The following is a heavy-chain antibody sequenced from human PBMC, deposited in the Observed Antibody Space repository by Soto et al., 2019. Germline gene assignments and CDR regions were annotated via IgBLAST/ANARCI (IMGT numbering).Heavy chain of an antibody. V-gene: IGHV1-69*12. CDR3: ARSRTHYYYYYGMDV. J-gene: IGHJ6*02. Sequence: QVQLVQSGAEVKKPGSSVKVSCKASGGTFSSYAISWVRQAPGQGLEWMGGIIPIFGTANYAQKFQGRVTITADENTSTAYMELSSLISEDTAVYYCARSRTHYYYYYGMDVWGQGTTVTVSS. CDR2: IIPIFGTA. CDR1: GGTFSSYA.